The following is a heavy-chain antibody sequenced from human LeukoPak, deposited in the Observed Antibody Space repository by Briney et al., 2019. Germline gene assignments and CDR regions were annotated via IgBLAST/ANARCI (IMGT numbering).Heavy chain of an antibody. D-gene: IGHD3/OR15-3a*01. V-gene: IGHV4-59*11. Sequence: PSETLSLTCTVSGGSISDHYWSWIRQPPGKGLDWIGYIYHTGSTNYNPSLKSRVTMSLDTSKNQFSLKLSSVTAADTAVYYCARANGDVFSLWGQGTLVTVSS. J-gene: IGHJ4*02. CDR3: ARANGDVFSL. CDR1: GGSISDHY. CDR2: IYHTGST.